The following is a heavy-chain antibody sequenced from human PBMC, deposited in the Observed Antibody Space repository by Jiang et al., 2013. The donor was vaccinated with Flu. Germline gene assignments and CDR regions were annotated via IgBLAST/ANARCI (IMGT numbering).Heavy chain of an antibody. D-gene: IGHD3-22*01. Sequence: SLTCTVSGAPSAVWLLLELDPPAPREGPGVDWVHLLHGSIYYNPSLKSRVTISVDTSKNQXSLKLSSVTAADTAVYYCARGGDYYDSSGYYPGAFDIWGQGTMVTVSS. CDR1: GAPSAVWLL. J-gene: IGHJ3*02. V-gene: IGHV4-31*03. CDR3: ARGGDYYDSSGYYPGAFDI. CDR2: LLHGSI.